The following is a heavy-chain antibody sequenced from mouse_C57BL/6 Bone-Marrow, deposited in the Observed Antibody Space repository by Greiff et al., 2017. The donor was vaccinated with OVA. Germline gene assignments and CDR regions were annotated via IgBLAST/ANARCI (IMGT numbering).Heavy chain of an antibody. CDR3: TRGYSNYYAMDY. V-gene: IGHV1-15*01. D-gene: IGHD2-5*01. CDR2: IDPETGGT. Sequence: QVQLQQSGAELVRPGASVTLSCKASGYTFTDYEMHWVKQTPVHGLEWIGAIDPETGGTAYNQKFKGQAILTADKSSSTAYMELRSLTSEDSAVDYCTRGYSNYYAMDYWGQGTSVTVSS. CDR1: GYTFTDYE. J-gene: IGHJ4*01.